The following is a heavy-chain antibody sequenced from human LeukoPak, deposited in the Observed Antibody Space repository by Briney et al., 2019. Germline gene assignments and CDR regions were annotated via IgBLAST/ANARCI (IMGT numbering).Heavy chain of an antibody. J-gene: IGHJ3*02. Sequence: GGSLRLSCAASEFTFSAYPMHWLRQRPGKGLESLAVISHDASETYCADSVKGRFTISRDNAKNSLYLQMNSLRAENTAVYYWARDSGFWGSYRHCTFDIWGQGKMVTVSS. CDR2: ISHDASET. CDR3: ARDSGFWGSYRHCTFDI. V-gene: IGHV3-30*04. CDR1: EFTFSAYP. D-gene: IGHD3-16*02.